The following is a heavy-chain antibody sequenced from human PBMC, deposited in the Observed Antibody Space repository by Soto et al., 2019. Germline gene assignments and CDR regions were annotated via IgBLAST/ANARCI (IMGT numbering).Heavy chain of an antibody. J-gene: IGHJ6*03. Sequence: GGSLRLSCAASGFTFSSYSMNWVRQAPGKGLEWVSYISSSSSTIYYADSVKGRFTISRDNAKNSLYLQMNSLRAEDTAVYYCASSGGTMVRGVIISHSNYMDVWGKGTTVTVSS. CDR3: ASSGGTMVRGVIISHSNYMDV. CDR2: ISSSSSTI. D-gene: IGHD3-10*01. V-gene: IGHV3-48*01. CDR1: GFTFSSYS.